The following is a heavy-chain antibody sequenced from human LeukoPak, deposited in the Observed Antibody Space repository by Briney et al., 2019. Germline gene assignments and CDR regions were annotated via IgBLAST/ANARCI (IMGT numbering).Heavy chain of an antibody. J-gene: IGHJ4*02. D-gene: IGHD2-21*02. CDR2: IIPIFGTA. CDR1: GGTFSSYA. V-gene: IGHV1-69*06. CDR3: ARGPFVVVTAIPDYFDY. Sequence: SVKVSCKAPGGTFSSYAISWVRQAPGQGLECMGGIIPIFGTANYAQKFQGRVTITADKSTSTAYMELSSLRSEDTAVYYCARGPFVVVTAIPDYFDYWGQGTLVTVSS.